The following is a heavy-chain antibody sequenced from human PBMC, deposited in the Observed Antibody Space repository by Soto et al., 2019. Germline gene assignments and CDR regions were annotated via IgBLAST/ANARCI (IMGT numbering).Heavy chain of an antibody. Sequence: QVQLVQSGAEVKKPGASVKVSCKASGYTFTNYGISWVRQAPGQGLEWMRWISAYNGNTKYAQKLQGRVTMTTDTSTSTAYMELRSLRCDDTAVYYCARGVGSGSYYNQYNWFDPWGQGTLVTVSS. J-gene: IGHJ5*02. CDR2: ISAYNGNT. CDR1: GYTFTNYG. V-gene: IGHV1-18*01. CDR3: ARGVGSGSYYNQYNWFDP. D-gene: IGHD3-10*01.